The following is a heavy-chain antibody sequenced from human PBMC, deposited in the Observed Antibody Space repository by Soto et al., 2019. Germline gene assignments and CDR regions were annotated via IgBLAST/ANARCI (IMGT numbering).Heavy chain of an antibody. J-gene: IGHJ4*02. Sequence: SQTLSLTGTVSGGSISSYYWSWILQRPGKGLEWIGYIYYSGSTCYNPSLKSRVTISVDTSKNQFSLKLSSVTAADTAVYYCARERSGYYYDSSGYPHWGQGTLVTVSS. CDR2: IYYSGST. V-gene: IGHV4-59*12. CDR3: ARERSGYYYDSSGYPH. CDR1: GGSISSYY. D-gene: IGHD3-22*01.